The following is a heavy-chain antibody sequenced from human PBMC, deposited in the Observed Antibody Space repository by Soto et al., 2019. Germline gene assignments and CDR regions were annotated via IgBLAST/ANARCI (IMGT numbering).Heavy chain of an antibody. Sequence: GGSLRLSCAASGFTFSGYTMHWVRLIPGKGLEWVSSISSSSSYIYFADSVKGRFTISRDNAKNSLYLQMNSLRAEDTAVYYCATDISYYYDSSGYTDYWGQGTLVTSPQ. V-gene: IGHV3-21*01. D-gene: IGHD3-22*01. CDR3: ATDISYYYDSSGYTDY. J-gene: IGHJ4*02. CDR2: ISSSSSYI. CDR1: GFTFSGYT.